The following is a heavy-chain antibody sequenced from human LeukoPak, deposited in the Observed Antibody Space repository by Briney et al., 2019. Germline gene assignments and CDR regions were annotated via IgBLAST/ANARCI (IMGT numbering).Heavy chain of an antibody. CDR1: GFTFSFYA. CDR3: AIDPNWGTHS. J-gene: IGHJ4*02. V-gene: IGHV3-23*01. CDR2: IAGGGSST. Sequence: PGGSLRLSCAASGFTFSFYAMSWVRQAPGKGLEWVSVIAGGGSSTYYADSVKGRFTISRDNSKNTLYLQMNSLRVEDTAVYYCAIDPNWGTHSWGQGVLVTVSS. D-gene: IGHD7-27*01.